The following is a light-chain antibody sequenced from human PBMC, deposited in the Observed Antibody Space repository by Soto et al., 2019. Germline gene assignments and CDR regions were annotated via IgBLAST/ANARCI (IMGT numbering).Light chain of an antibody. CDR1: PSVSSSY. CDR2: GAS. J-gene: IGKJ2*01. Sequence: EIVLTQSPGTLSLSPGERATLSCRASPSVSSSYLAWYQQKPGQAPRLLIYGASSRATGIPERFSGSGSGTDFTLTISRLEPEDFAVYYCQQYGSSLYTFGQGTKLEIK. CDR3: QQYGSSLYT. V-gene: IGKV3-20*01.